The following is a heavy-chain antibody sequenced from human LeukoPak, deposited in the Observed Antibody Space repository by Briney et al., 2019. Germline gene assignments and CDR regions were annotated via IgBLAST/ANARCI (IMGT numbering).Heavy chain of an antibody. V-gene: IGHV1-18*01. J-gene: IGHJ6*02. Sequence: ASVKVSCKASGGTFSSYAIRWGRQAPGQWLELMGWSSAYNGNTNYAQTLQGRVTMTTDTSTSTAYMELRSLRSDDTAVYYCARDGYCSGGSCYSGYYYYGMDVWGQGTTVTVSS. D-gene: IGHD2-15*01. CDR1: GGTFSSYA. CDR3: ARDGYCSGGSCYSGYYYYGMDV. CDR2: SSAYNGNT.